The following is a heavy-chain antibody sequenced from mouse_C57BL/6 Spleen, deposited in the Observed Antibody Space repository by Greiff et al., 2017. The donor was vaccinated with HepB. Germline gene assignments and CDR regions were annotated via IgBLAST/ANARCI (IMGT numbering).Heavy chain of an antibody. CDR1: GYTFTSYW. V-gene: IGHV1-69*01. CDR2: IDPSDSYT. CDR3: ARGNYSNYNYAMDY. D-gene: IGHD2-5*01. Sequence: VQLQESGAELVMPGASVKLSCKASGYTFTSYWMHWVKQRPGQGLEWIGEIDPSDSYTNYNQKFKGKSTLTVDKSSSTAYMQLSSLTSEDSAVYYCARGNYSNYNYAMDYWGQGTSVTVSS. J-gene: IGHJ4*01.